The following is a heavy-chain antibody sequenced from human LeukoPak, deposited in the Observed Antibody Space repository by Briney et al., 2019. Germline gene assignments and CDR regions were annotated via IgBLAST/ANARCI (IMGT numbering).Heavy chain of an antibody. CDR2: IWYDGSNK. V-gene: IGHV3-30*02. Sequence: GGSLRLSCAASGFTFSSYGMHWVRQAPGKGLEWVAVIWYDGSNKYYADSVKGRFTISRDNSKNTLYLQMNSLRAEDTAVYYCAKDLYSGYDFGQFDYWGQGTLVTVSS. CDR1: GFTFSSYG. J-gene: IGHJ4*02. D-gene: IGHD5-12*01. CDR3: AKDLYSGYDFGQFDY.